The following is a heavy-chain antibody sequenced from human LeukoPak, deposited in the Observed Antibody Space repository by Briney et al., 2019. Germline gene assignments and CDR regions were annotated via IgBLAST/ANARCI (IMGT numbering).Heavy chain of an antibody. CDR1: GGSISSSSYY. Sequence: TLSLTCTVSGGSISSSSYYWGWIRQHPGKGLERIGYIYYSGSTYYNPSLKSRVTISVDTSKNQFSLKLSSVTAADTAVYYCARDWYYYDSSGHYFDYWGQGTLVTVSS. J-gene: IGHJ4*02. V-gene: IGHV4-31*03. CDR3: ARDWYYYDSSGHYFDY. CDR2: IYYSGST. D-gene: IGHD3-22*01.